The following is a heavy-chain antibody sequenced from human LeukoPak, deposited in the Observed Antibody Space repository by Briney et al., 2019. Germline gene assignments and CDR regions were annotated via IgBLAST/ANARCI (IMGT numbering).Heavy chain of an antibody. CDR3: ARFRINCSGGSCHWGYFDY. V-gene: IGHV4-34*01. Sequence: SETLSLTCAVYGGSFSGYYWSWIRQPPGKGLEWIGEINHSGSTNYNPSLKSRVTISVDTSKNQFSLKLSSVTAADTAVYYCARFRINCSGGSCHWGYFDYWGQGTLVTASS. CDR1: GGSFSGYY. D-gene: IGHD2-15*01. J-gene: IGHJ4*02. CDR2: INHSGST.